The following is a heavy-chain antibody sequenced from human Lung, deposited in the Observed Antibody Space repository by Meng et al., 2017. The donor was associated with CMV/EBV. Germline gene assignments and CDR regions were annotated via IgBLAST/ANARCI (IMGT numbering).Heavy chain of an antibody. CDR3: AREGLVGDLRYFDL. J-gene: IGHJ2*01. D-gene: IGHD3-16*01. Sequence: VQRVQSGVEVKKPGASLKVSCKGSGYSFTDYHIHWVRQAPGQGLEWMGWMNPKSGGANYAQKFQGRVTMTRDTSISTAYMELSRLRSDDTAVYYCAREGLVGDLRYFDLWGRGTLVTVSS. CDR2: MNPKSGGA. V-gene: IGHV1-2*02. CDR1: GYSFTDYH.